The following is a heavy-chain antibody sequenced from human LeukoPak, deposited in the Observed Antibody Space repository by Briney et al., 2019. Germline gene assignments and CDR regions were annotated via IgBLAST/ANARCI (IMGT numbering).Heavy chain of an antibody. CDR3: ARNPVTGTNPKFDY. CDR1: GGSISNHF. CDR2: IYTSGNT. V-gene: IGHV4-4*07. J-gene: IGHJ4*02. D-gene: IGHD1-1*01. Sequence: PSETLSLTCTVSGGSISNHFWSWIRQPAGKGLEWIGRIYTSGNTNYNPSLKSRVTMSVDTSKNQFSLNLSSVTAADTAVYYCARNPVTGTNPKFDYWGQGTLVTVSS.